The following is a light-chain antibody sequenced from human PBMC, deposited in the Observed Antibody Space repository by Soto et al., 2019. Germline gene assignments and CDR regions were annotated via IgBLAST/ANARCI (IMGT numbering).Light chain of an antibody. CDR1: SSGVGGYNY. Sequence: QSVLTQPASVSGSPGQSITISCTGTSSGVGGYNYVSWYQQHPGKAPKLMIYEVSNRPSGGSNRFSGSNSGNTASLTISGLQAEDEADYYCSSYTSSSTVVFGGGTKLTVL. CDR2: EVS. CDR3: SSYTSSSTVV. J-gene: IGLJ2*01. V-gene: IGLV2-14*01.